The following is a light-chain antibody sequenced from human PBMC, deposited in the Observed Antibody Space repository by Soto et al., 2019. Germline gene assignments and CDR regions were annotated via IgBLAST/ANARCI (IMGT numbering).Light chain of an antibody. CDR3: QQYNNWPPWT. CDR2: GAS. V-gene: IGKV3-15*01. J-gene: IGKJ1*01. CDR1: QSISNT. Sequence: EIVMTQSPATLSVSPGERATLSCRASQSISNTLAWYQQKPGQAPRLLIYGASTRATGIPARFGGSGSGTEFTLTISSLQSEDFAVYYCQQYNNWPPWTFGQGTKV.